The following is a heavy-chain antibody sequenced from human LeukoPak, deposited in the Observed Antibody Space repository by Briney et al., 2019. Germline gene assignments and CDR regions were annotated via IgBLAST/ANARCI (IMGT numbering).Heavy chain of an antibody. CDR3: ARRAPRAPPADIAAAGTEGAFDI. CDR2: IYPGDSDT. J-gene: IGHJ3*02. D-gene: IGHD6-13*01. Sequence: GESLKISCKGSGCSFTSYWIGWVRPMPGKGLEWMGIIYPGDSDTRYSPSFQGQVTISADKSISTAYLQWSSLKASDTAMYYCARRAPRAPPADIAAAGTEGAFDIWGQGTMVTVSS. CDR1: GCSFTSYW. V-gene: IGHV5-51*01.